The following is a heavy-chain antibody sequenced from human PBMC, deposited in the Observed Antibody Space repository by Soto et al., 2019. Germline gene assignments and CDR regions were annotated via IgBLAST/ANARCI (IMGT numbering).Heavy chain of an antibody. D-gene: IGHD5-18*01. CDR2: IRNKVNNYAT. Sequence: EVQVVESGGGLVQPGGSLKLSCAASGFIFSDSAIHWVRQASGKGLEWVGRIRNKVNNYATAYAASVKGRFTISRDDSMKTTYLQMNSLKIEDTAVYYCTRRRDWTAMDPLDYWGQGTLVTVSS. CDR3: TRRRDWTAMDPLDY. CDR1: GFIFSDSA. J-gene: IGHJ4*02. V-gene: IGHV3-73*02.